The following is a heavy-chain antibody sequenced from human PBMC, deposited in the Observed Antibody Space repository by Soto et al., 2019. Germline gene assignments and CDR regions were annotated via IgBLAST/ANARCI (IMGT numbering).Heavy chain of an antibody. CDR2: ISGSGGST. D-gene: IGHD3-22*01. J-gene: IGHJ4*02. CDR3: AKGSTMIVVVPTGSETDY. V-gene: IGHV3-23*01. Sequence: PGGSLRLSCAASGFTFSSYAMSWVLQAPGKGLVWVSAISGSGGSTYYADSVKGRFTISRDNSKKTLYLQMNSLRAEDTAVYYCAKGSTMIVVVPTGSETDYWGQGTLVTVSS. CDR1: GFTFSSYA.